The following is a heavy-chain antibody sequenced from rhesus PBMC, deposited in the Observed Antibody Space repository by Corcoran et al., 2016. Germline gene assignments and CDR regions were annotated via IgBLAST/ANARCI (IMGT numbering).Heavy chain of an antibody. CDR3: ARDHTYYYDSGYY. Sequence: QLQLQESGPGLVKPSETLSLTCAVSGGSISSNYWSWIRQPPGKGLEWIGRISCSGWSTDYNPSLKSRVTISTDTSKNQFSLKLSSGTAADTAVYYCARDHTYYYDSGYYWGQGVLVTVSS. CDR1: GGSISSNY. D-gene: IGHD3-28*01. J-gene: IGHJ4*01. CDR2: ISCSGWST. V-gene: IGHV4-173*01.